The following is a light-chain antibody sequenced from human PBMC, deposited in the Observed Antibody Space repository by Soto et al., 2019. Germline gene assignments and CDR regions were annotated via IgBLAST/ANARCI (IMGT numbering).Light chain of an antibody. CDR3: QQSYNIPPT. CDR1: ETISTF. Sequence: DIQMTQSPVSLSASVGDRVTITCRASETISTFFNWYQQKPGKAPKGLIFAASILQSGVPSRFSGSGSGTDLALTISGLQPEEFATDYCQQSYNIPPTFGLGTKVEIK. CDR2: AAS. J-gene: IGKJ1*01. V-gene: IGKV1-39*01.